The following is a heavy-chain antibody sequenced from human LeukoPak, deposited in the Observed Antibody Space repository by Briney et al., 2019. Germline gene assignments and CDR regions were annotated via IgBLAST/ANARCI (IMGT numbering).Heavy chain of an antibody. J-gene: IGHJ4*02. CDR1: GYTFTSYD. D-gene: IGHD6-13*01. CDR2: MNPNSGNT. CDR3: ARRFIAAAGKYYFDY. Sequence: ASFKDSCKASGYTFTSYDINWVRLATGQGLEWIGWMNPNSGNTGYAQKFQGRVTMTRNTSLSTAPMQPNALLSEASAVYYCARRFIAAAGKYYFDYWGQGTLVTVSS. V-gene: IGHV1-8*01.